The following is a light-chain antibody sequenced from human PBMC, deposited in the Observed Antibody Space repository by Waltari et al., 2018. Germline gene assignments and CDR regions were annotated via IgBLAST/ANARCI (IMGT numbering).Light chain of an antibody. V-gene: IGLV1-44*01. J-gene: IGLJ6*01. CDR3: AAWDDSLNVEV. CDR1: SSNIGSNT. Sequence: QSVLTQPPSASGTPGQRVTISCSGSSSNIGSNTVNWYQQLPGTAPKLRIYSNNQRPSGVPDRFSGSKSGTSAALAISGLQSEDEADYYCAAWDDSLNVEVFGSGTKVTVL. CDR2: SNN.